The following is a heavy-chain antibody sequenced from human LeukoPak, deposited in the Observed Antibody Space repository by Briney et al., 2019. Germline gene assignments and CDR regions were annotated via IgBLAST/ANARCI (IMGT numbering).Heavy chain of an antibody. J-gene: IGHJ4*02. CDR3: ARHRAAAGTKRLDY. D-gene: IGHD6-13*01. V-gene: IGHV4-39*01. CDR1: GGSISSSSYY. Sequence: SETLSLTCTVSGGSISSSSYYWGWIRQPPGKGLEWIGSIYYSGSTYYNPSLKSRVTISVDTSKTQFSLKLSSVTAADTAVYYCARHRAAAGTKRLDYWGQGTLVTVSS. CDR2: IYYSGST.